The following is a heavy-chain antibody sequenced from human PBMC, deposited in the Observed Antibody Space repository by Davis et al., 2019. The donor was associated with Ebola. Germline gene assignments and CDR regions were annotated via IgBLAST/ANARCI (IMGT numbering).Heavy chain of an antibody. Sequence: GESLKISCAASGFTFSSYSMNWVRQAPGKGLEWVSGIIPSGSTYYADSVKGRFTISRDNSKNTLYLQMNSLRAEDTAVYYCAKMGGSGYYEDYWGQGTLATVSS. D-gene: IGHD3-22*01. CDR3: AKMGGSGYYEDY. CDR1: GFTFSSYS. J-gene: IGHJ4*02. V-gene: IGHV3-23*01. CDR2: IIPSGST.